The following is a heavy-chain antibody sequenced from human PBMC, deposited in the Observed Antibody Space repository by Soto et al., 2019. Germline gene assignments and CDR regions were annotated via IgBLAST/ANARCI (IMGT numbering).Heavy chain of an antibody. Sequence: EVQLVESGGGLVKPGGSLRLSCAASGFTFSSYSMNWVRQAPGKGLEWVSSISSSSSYIYYADSVKGRFTISRDNAKNSLDLQMNSLRAEDTAVYYCARDGMDTVVIQDYWGQGTLVTVSS. V-gene: IGHV3-21*01. CDR1: GFTFSSYS. D-gene: IGHD2-21*01. CDR2: ISSSSSYI. CDR3: ARDGMDTVVIQDY. J-gene: IGHJ4*02.